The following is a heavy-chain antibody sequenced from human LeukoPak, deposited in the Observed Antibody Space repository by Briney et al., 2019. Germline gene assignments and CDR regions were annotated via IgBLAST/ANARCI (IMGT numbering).Heavy chain of an antibody. J-gene: IGHJ4*02. CDR1: GITLNDLS. CDR2: FDPEDGAT. Sequence: GASVRVSCKVSGITLNDLSIQWVRQAPGKGLEWMGGFDPEDGATIYAPKFQARVTMTQDTYEDTAYMELSSLRSEDTAVYYCATDGILGATTTLDYWGQGTLVTVSS. CDR3: ATDGILGATTTLDY. V-gene: IGHV1-24*01. D-gene: IGHD1-26*01.